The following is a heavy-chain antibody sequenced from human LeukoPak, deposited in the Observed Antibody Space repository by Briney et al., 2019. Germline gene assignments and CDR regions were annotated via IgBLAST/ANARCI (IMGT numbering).Heavy chain of an antibody. CDR3: ARDAPYYYDSSGSGGDY. D-gene: IGHD3-22*01. J-gene: IGHJ4*02. CDR2: IYYSGST. V-gene: IGHV4-59*12. Sequence: SVTLSLTCTVSGGSISSYYRSWLRQPPGKGLEGLGYIYYSGSTNYSPSLKSRVTISVDTSKHQSSLKLSSVTAADTAVYYCARDAPYYYDSSGSGGDYWGQGTLVTVSS. CDR1: GGSISSYY.